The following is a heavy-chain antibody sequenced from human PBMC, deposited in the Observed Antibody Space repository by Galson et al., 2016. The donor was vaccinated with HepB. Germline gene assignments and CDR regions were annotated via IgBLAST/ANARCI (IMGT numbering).Heavy chain of an antibody. Sequence: SLRLSCATSGYTFRNYWISWVRQAPEKGLEWVANINNDGVEKNYAGSVKGRFTISRDNAKNSLYLQMDSLRVEDTGFYYCARVPVSVADLSTNYYYGMDGWGQGTTVTVSS. CDR1: GYTFRNYW. CDR3: ARVPVSVADLSTNYYYGMDG. CDR2: INNDGVEK. D-gene: IGHD3-16*02. J-gene: IGHJ6*02. V-gene: IGHV3-7*01.